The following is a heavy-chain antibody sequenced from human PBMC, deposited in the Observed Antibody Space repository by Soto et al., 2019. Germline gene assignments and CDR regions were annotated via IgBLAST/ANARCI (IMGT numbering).Heavy chain of an antibody. V-gene: IGHV1-18*01. Sequence: QVQLVQSGAEVMKPGASLKVSCKASGYTFTSYGISWVRQAPGQGLEWMGWISADKGNTNYAQQRXXRATMATDISXXTXYXXLRSLISDDTAVYYCARDGSYDDGGHWVGDSVLDVWGQGTMVIVSS. CDR2: ISADKGNT. CDR3: ARDGSYDDGGHWVGDSVLDV. D-gene: IGHD2-21*01. CDR1: GYTFTSYG. J-gene: IGHJ3*01.